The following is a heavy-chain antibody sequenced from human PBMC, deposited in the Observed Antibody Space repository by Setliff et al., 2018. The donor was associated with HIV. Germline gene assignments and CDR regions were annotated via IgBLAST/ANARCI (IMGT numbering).Heavy chain of an antibody. Sequence: GESLKISCKASGYTFTNYWIGWVRQMPGKGLEWIGVIYPGDYVTRYGPSFQGQVSISADVSITTAYLQWSSLKASDTAMYYCTRRRRASGTEDLEAYWGQGTLVTVSS. J-gene: IGHJ4*02. CDR1: GYTFTNYW. CDR3: TRRRRASGTEDLEAY. V-gene: IGHV5-51*01. CDR2: IYPGDYVT. D-gene: IGHD1-26*01.